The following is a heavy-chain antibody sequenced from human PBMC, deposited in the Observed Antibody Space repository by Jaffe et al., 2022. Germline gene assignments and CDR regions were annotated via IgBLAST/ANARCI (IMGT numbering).Heavy chain of an antibody. CDR1: GFTFSSYW. CDR2: INSDGSST. V-gene: IGHV3-74*01. J-gene: IGHJ4*02. D-gene: IGHD2-2*01. CDR3: ARVPISYCSSTSCYEGYFDY. Sequence: EVQLVESGGGLVQPGGSLRLSCAASGFTFSSYWMHWVRQAPGKGLVWVSRINSDGSSTSYADSVKGRFTISRDNAKNTLYLQMNSLRAEDTAVYYCARVPISYCSSTSCYEGYFDYWGQGTLVTVSS.